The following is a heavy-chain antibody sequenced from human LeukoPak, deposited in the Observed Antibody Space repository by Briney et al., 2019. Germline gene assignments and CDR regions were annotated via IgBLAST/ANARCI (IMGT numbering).Heavy chain of an antibody. CDR2: ISGSGDGT. D-gene: IGHD3-22*01. CDR1: GFTFSSYA. CDR3: AKDRDYYAVDY. Sequence: AGGSLRLSCAASGFTFSSYAMSWVRQAPGKGLDWVSAISGSGDGTYYADSVKGRFTISRDNSKNTLYRQMNTLRAEDTAVYYCAKDRDYYAVDYWGQGTLVTVSS. J-gene: IGHJ4*02. V-gene: IGHV3-23*01.